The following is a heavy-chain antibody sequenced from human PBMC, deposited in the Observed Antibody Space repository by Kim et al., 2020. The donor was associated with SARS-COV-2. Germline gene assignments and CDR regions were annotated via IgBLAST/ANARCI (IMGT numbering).Heavy chain of an antibody. J-gene: IGHJ5*02. Sequence: GGSLRLSCAASGFTFSSYAMTWVRQAPGKGLEWVSIISGSGGTTYYADSVKGRFTISRDNSKNTLYLQMNSLRAEDTAVYYCAKRYYYESGPFDPWGQGTLVTVSS. D-gene: IGHD3-10*01. V-gene: IGHV3-23*01. CDR1: GFTFSSYA. CDR3: AKRYYYESGPFDP. CDR2: ISGSGGTT.